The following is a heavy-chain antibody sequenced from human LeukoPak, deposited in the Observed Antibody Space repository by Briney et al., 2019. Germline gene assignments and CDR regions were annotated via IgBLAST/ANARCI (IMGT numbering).Heavy chain of an antibody. CDR3: AKDPSSSWFGDYLDY. J-gene: IGHJ4*02. CDR1: GFTFSTYW. Sequence: GGSLRLSCAASGFTFSTYWMSWIRQAPGKGLEWVANIREDGSAKYYVDSVKGRFSISRDNAKNSLYLQMNSLRVEDTAVYYCAKDPSSSWFGDYLDYWGQGTLVTVSS. CDR2: IREDGSAK. V-gene: IGHV3-7*01. D-gene: IGHD6-13*01.